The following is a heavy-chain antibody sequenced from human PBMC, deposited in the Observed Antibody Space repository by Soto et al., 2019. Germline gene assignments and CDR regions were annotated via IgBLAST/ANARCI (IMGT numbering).Heavy chain of an antibody. Sequence: ASVKVSCKASGYTFTSYGISWVRQAPGQGLEWMGWISAYNGNTNYAQKLQGRVTMTTDTSTSTAYMELRSLRSDDTAVYYCARDRSIRSGSYYRGVNYSGMDVWGQGTTVTVSS. CDR1: GYTFTSYG. CDR3: ARDRSIRSGSYYRGVNYSGMDV. D-gene: IGHD3-10*01. J-gene: IGHJ6*02. V-gene: IGHV1-18*01. CDR2: ISAYNGNT.